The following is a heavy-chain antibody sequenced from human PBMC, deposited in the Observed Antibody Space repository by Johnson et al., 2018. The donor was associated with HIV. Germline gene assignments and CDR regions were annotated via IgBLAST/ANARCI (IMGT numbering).Heavy chain of an antibody. V-gene: IGHV3-30*03. CDR3: ARDPAAAALRAFDI. Sequence: QVQLVESGGGVVQPGRSLRLSCAASGFAFSSYGMHWVRQAPGKGLEWVSVISYEGNNKYYADSVRGRFGLTRDNSKNTLYLQMNSLRVEDTAVYYCARDPAAAALRAFDIWGQGTMVTVSS. D-gene: IGHD6-13*01. J-gene: IGHJ3*02. CDR2: ISYEGNNK. CDR1: GFAFSSYG.